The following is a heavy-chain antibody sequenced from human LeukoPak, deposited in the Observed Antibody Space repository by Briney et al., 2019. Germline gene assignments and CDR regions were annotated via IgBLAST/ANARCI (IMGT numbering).Heavy chain of an antibody. CDR2: ISGTSGTI. CDR1: GFSFSTYG. V-gene: IGHV3-23*01. D-gene: IGHD2-21*02. Sequence: GGSLRLSCAASGFSFSTYGMHWVRQAPGKGLEWVSGISGTSGTINYADPVKGRFTISRDNSKNTVYLQMNSLRAEDTAVYYCAKRLGDQRAFDYWGQGTLVTVSS. J-gene: IGHJ4*02. CDR3: AKRLGDQRAFDY.